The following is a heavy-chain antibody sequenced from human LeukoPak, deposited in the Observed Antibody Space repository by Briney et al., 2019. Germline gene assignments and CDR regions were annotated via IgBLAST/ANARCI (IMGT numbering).Heavy chain of an antibody. V-gene: IGHV4-39*07. Sequence: SETLSLTCTVSGGSISSSSYYWGWIRQPPGKGLEWIGSIYYSGSTYYNPSLKSRVTISVDTSKNQFSLKLSSVTAADTAVYYCARVGFFGFLEWLSPWGQGTLVTVSS. CDR3: ARVGFFGFLEWLSP. CDR1: GGSISSSSYY. D-gene: IGHD3-3*01. J-gene: IGHJ5*02. CDR2: IYYSGST.